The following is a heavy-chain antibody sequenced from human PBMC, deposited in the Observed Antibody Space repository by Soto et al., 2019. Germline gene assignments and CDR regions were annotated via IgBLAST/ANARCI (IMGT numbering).Heavy chain of an antibody. CDR1: GYTFTAYY. V-gene: IGHV1-2*04. J-gene: IGHJ4*02. D-gene: IGHD5-18*01. CDR2: INPNSGDT. Sequence: QVQLVQSGAEVKKLGASVKVSCKASGYTFTAYYIHWVRQAPGQGLEWVGWINPNSGDTNYAQRFQGWGTMTGDTSVSTAYMDLTRLRSDDTAVYYCARGGYTYGYGLDYWGQGTLVTVSS. CDR3: ARGGYTYGYGLDY.